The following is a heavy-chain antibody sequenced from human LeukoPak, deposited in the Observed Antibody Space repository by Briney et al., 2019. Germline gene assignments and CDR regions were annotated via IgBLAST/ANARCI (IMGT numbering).Heavy chain of an antibody. CDR3: ARAWGYCSGGSYYSRFWFDP. V-gene: IGHV4-31*03. CDR1: GGSISSGGYY. Sequence: SETLSLTCTVSGGSISSGGYYWSWIRQHPGKGLEWIGYIYYSGSTYYNPSLKSRVTISVDTSKNQFSLKLSSVTAADTAVYYCARAWGYCSGGSYYSRFWFDPWGQGTLVTVSS. CDR2: IYYSGST. J-gene: IGHJ5*02. D-gene: IGHD2-15*01.